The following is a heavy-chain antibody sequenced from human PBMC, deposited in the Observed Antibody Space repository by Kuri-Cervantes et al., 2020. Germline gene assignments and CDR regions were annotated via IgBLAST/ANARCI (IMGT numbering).Heavy chain of an antibody. J-gene: IGHJ4*02. CDR3: ARIGFRELSADY. V-gene: IGHV2-26*01. CDR2: IFSNDEK. Sequence: SWIRQPPGKALEWLAHIFSNDEKSYSTSLKSRLTISKDTSKSQVVLTMTNMDPVETATYYCARIGFRELSADYWGQGTLVTVSS. D-gene: IGHD3-10*01.